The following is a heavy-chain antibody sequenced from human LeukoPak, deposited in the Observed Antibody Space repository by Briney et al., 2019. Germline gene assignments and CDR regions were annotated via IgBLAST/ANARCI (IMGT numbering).Heavy chain of an antibody. V-gene: IGHV1-46*01. CDR3: AVMTAVVGHPAGLQH. D-gene: IGHD4-23*01. CDR1: GYTLTTYY. Sequence: ASVKVSCKASGYTLTTYYIHWVRQAPGQGLEWMGIINPSGGSTSYAQKFQGRVTMTRDTSTSTVYMELSSLRSEDTAVYYCAVMTAVVGHPAGLQHWGQGTLVTVSS. J-gene: IGHJ1*01. CDR2: INPSGGST.